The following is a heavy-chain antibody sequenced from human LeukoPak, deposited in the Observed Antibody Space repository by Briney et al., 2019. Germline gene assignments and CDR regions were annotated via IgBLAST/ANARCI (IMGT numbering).Heavy chain of an antibody. CDR3: AREARSDYYDSSGYFDP. V-gene: IGHV3-53*01. Sequence: GGSLRLSCAASRFTVSSNYMSWVRQAPGKGLEWVSVIYSGGSTYYADSVKGRFTISRDNSKNTLYLQMNSLRAEDTAVYYCAREARSDYYDSSGYFDPWGQGTLVTVSS. D-gene: IGHD3-22*01. CDR1: RFTVSSNY. CDR2: IYSGGST. J-gene: IGHJ5*02.